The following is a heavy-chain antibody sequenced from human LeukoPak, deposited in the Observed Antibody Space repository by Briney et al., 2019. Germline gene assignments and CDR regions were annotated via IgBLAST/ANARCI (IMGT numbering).Heavy chain of an antibody. J-gene: IGHJ3*02. CDR2: IWYDGSKK. V-gene: IGHV3-33*01. CDR3: ARIYCGGDCLDSAPLSDAFDI. Sequence: PGGSLRLSCAASGFPFSSYGMHWGRQAPGKGLEWVAVIWYDGSKKYYGDSVKGRFTTSRDNSKNTLYLQVNSLRAEDTAVYYCARIYCGGDCLDSAPLSDAFDIWGQGTMVTVSS. D-gene: IGHD2-21*02. CDR1: GFPFSSYG.